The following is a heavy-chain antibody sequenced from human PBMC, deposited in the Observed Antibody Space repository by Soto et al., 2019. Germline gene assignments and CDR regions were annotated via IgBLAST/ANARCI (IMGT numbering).Heavy chain of an antibody. CDR1: GFTFRNYG. CDR3: ARDARRAYPYGSGGFDY. Sequence: QVQLVESGGGVVQPGRSLRLSCAASGFTFRNYGMHWVRQAPGKGLEWVAVVWYDGTNKHYADSVKGRFTISRDNSKKALYLQMNSLRAEDTAVYYCARDARRAYPYGSGGFDYWGQGTLVTVSS. D-gene: IGHD3-10*01. V-gene: IGHV3-33*01. CDR2: VWYDGTNK. J-gene: IGHJ4*02.